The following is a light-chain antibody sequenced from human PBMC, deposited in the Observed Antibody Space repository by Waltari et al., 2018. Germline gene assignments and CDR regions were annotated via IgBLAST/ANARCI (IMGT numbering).Light chain of an antibody. CDR3: YSTDRTGKQRV. CDR2: EDN. V-gene: IGLV3-10*01. Sequence: SYELTQPPSVSVSPGQTARITCSGAALPNQHGYWYQQKSGQAPVLVIYEDNKRRSGIPERFSGSSSGTMVTLTISGAQVEDEGDYYCYSTDRTGKQRVFGGGTKLTVL. CDR1: ALPNQH. J-gene: IGLJ2*01.